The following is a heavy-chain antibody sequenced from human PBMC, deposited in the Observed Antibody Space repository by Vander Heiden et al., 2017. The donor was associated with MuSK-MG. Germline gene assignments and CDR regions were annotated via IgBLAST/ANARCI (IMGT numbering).Heavy chain of an antibody. CDR2: ISGNGDST. Sequence: EVQLLESGGGLVQPEGSLRLSCAASGLPFSTYAMSWVRQAPGKGLEWVSSISGNGDSTYYADSVKGHFTISRDNSKNTLYLQMNSLRAEDTAVYYCAAQWLLLGAFDIWGQGTMVTVSS. V-gene: IGHV3-23*01. D-gene: IGHD6-19*01. CDR3: AAQWLLLGAFDI. J-gene: IGHJ3*02. CDR1: GLPFSTYA.